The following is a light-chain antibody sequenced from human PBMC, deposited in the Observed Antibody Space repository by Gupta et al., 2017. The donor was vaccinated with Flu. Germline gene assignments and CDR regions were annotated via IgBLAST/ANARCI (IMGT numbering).Light chain of an antibody. CDR2: LGS. CDR3: RQSVPTAQT. CDR1: QSLLHSNGYNY. J-gene: IGKJ1*01. V-gene: IGKV2-28*01. Sequence: DIVMTQSPLSLPVTPGEPASISCRSSQSLLHSNGYNYLDWYLQKPGQSPQLLIYLGSMRASGVPDRFSGRASGADITLKISMVDAEDVRVYYCRQSVPTAQTFGEGTKVEIK.